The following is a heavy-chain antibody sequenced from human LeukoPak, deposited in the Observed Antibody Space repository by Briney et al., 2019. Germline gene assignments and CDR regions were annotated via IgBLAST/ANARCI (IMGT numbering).Heavy chain of an antibody. CDR3: ARGRDTRRMSYFDY. Sequence: ASAKVSCKASGYTFTGYYMHWVRQAPGQGLEWKGWINPNSGGTNYAQKFQGRVTMTRDTSISTAYMELSRLRSDDTAVYYCARGRDTRRMSYFDYWGQGTLVTVSS. V-gene: IGHV1-2*02. J-gene: IGHJ4*02. D-gene: IGHD2-8*01. CDR1: GYTFTGYY. CDR2: INPNSGGT.